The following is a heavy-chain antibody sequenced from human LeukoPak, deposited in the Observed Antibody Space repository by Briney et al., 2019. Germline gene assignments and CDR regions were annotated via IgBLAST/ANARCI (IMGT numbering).Heavy chain of an antibody. Sequence: GGSLRLSCAASGFTVSSYWMHWVRQAPGKGLVWVSRINTDGSSTTYADSVKGRFTISRDNAKNTLYLQMNSLRAEDTAVYYCARGASASPSQFDYWGQGALVTVSS. D-gene: IGHD3-3*01. CDR2: INTDGSST. V-gene: IGHV3-74*01. J-gene: IGHJ4*02. CDR3: ARGASASPSQFDY. CDR1: GFTVSSYW.